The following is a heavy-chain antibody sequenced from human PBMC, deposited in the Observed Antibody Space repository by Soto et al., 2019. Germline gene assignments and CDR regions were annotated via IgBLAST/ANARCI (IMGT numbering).Heavy chain of an antibody. CDR1: GFTFTNYA. CDR3: AKHVYCSGGSGRSGFCNY. CDR2: MSHDGTNK. J-gene: IGHJ4*02. D-gene: IGHD2-15*01. Sequence: QVQLVESGGGVVQPGRSLRLSCAVSGFTFTNYAMHWVRQAPGKGLEWVAVMSHDGTNKYYAESVKGRYTISRDNAKNTLLLQKNSLSAEDRDVYYCAKHVYCSGGSGRSGFCNYGGQGTLVTVSS. V-gene: IGHV3-30*18.